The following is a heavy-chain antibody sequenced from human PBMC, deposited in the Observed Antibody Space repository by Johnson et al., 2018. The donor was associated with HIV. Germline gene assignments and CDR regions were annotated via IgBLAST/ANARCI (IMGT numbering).Heavy chain of an antibody. J-gene: IGHJ3*02. CDR3: AKGATRYKTSGSNSDCAFDI. Sequence: VQLVESGGGVVQPGGSLRLSCAASGFTFSSYGMHWVRQAPGKGLEWVSGISWNSGSIGYADSVKGRFTISRDNAKNSLYLQMNTLRAEDTALYYCAKGATRYKTSGSNSDCAFDIWGQGTMVTVSS. CDR2: ISWNSGSI. D-gene: IGHD1-26*01. CDR1: GFTFSSYG. V-gene: IGHV3-9*01.